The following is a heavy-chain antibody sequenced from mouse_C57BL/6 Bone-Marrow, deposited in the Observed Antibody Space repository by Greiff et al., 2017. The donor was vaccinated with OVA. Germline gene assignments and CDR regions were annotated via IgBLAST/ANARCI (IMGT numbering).Heavy chain of an antibody. J-gene: IGHJ2*01. CDR1: GYTFTDYE. CDR3: TRAYYGNYNY. D-gene: IGHD2-10*01. Sequence: QVQLKQSGAELVRPGASVTLSCKASGYTFTDYEMHWVKQTPVHGLEWIGAIDPETGGTAYNQKFKGKAILTADKSSSTAYMELRSLTSEDSAVYYCTRAYYGNYNYWGQGTTLTVSS. V-gene: IGHV1-15*01. CDR2: IDPETGGT.